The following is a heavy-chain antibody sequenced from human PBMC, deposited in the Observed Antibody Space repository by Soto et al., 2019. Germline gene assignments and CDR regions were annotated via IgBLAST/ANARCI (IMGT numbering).Heavy chain of an antibody. Sequence: SVKVSCEACGGSLSSYTISWVRQAPGQGLEWMGRIIPILGIANYAQKFQGRVTITADKSTSTAYMELSSLRSEDTAVYYCARDPMTTVTNFDYWGQGTLVTVSS. D-gene: IGHD4-17*01. V-gene: IGHV1-69*04. CDR3: ARDPMTTVTNFDY. CDR2: IIPILGIA. J-gene: IGHJ4*02. CDR1: GGSLSSYT.